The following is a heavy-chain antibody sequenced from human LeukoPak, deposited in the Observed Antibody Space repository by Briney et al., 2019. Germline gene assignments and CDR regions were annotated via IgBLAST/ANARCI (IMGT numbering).Heavy chain of an antibody. CDR1: SGSISRSSYY. CDR2: IYYSGIT. J-gene: IGHJ5*02. V-gene: IGHV4-39*07. Sequence: SETLSLTCTVSSGSISRSSYYWGWIRQPPGKGLEWIGNIYYSGITYYNPSLRSRVTISVDTSKNQFSLRLRSVTAADTAVYYCAREGSYYNPSRARFDPWGQGTLVTVSS. D-gene: IGHD3-10*01. CDR3: AREGSYYNPSRARFDP.